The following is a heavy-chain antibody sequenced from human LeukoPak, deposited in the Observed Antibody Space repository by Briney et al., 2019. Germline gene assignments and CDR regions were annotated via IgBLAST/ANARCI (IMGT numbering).Heavy chain of an antibody. CDR2: IKEDESEI. Sequence: GGSLRLSCTASGFAFSSYWMSWVRQAPGKGLEWVAAIKEDESEIYYVESVKGRFTISRDNTKNSPYLQMNNLRAEDTAVFYCARDVYWGQGTLVTVSS. CDR3: ARDVY. J-gene: IGHJ4*02. CDR1: GFAFSSYW. V-gene: IGHV3-7*04.